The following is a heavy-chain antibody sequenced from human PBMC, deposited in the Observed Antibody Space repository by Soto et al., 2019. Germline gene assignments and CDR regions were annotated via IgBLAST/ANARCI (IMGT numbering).Heavy chain of an antibody. J-gene: IGHJ5*02. Sequence: TLSLTCTVSGGSISSGDYYWSWIRQPPGKGLEWIGYIYYSGSTYYNPSLKSRVTISVDTSKNQFSLKLSSVTAADTAVYYCARGGAYCGGDRYNWFDPWGQGTLVTVSS. CDR3: ARGGAYCGGDRYNWFDP. V-gene: IGHV4-30-4*01. CDR2: IYYSGST. D-gene: IGHD2-21*02. CDR1: GGSISSGDYY.